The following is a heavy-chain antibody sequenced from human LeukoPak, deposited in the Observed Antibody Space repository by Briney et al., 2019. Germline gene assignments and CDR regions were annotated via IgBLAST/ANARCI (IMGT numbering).Heavy chain of an antibody. CDR2: TNWNGGTT. CDR3: ARLLSSGTTRNNWFDP. CDR1: GFTFDDYG. Sequence: GGSLRLSCAASGFTFDDYGMSWVRQAPGKGLEWVSGTNWNGGTTGYVDSVKGRFTISRDNAKNSLYLQMNSLRAEDTALYYCARLLSSGTTRNNWFDPWGQGTLVTVSS. J-gene: IGHJ5*02. D-gene: IGHD1-1*01. V-gene: IGHV3-20*04.